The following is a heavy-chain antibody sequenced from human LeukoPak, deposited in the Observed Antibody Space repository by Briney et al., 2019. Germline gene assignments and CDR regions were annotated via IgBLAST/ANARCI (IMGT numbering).Heavy chain of an antibody. D-gene: IGHD3-16*01. CDR1: GGSISSYF. J-gene: IGHJ4*02. CDR2: IFYSGTI. Sequence: SETLSLTCTVSGGSISSYFWSWIRQPPGKGLEWIGYIFYSGTINYNPSLKSRVTISVDMSKNQFSLKLSSVTAADTAVYCCARSDYVWGSYLQWSPVFDYWGQGTLVTVSS. V-gene: IGHV4-59*08. CDR3: ARSDYVWGSYLQWSPVFDY.